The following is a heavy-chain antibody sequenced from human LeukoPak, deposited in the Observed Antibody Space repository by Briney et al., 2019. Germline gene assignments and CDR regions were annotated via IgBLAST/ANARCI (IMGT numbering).Heavy chain of an antibody. CDR3: ATCAPNRYWLAP. J-gene: IGHJ5*02. CDR1: NGSINNYY. Sequence: PSETLSLTCNVSNGSINNYYWLWVRQPPGKGLEWIAYIDYRGYTDYNPSVKSRVTMSIDTSKSQFTLHLRSVSAADTAIYYCATCAPNRYWLAPWGQGILVTVSS. CDR2: IDYRGYT. V-gene: IGHV4-59*08.